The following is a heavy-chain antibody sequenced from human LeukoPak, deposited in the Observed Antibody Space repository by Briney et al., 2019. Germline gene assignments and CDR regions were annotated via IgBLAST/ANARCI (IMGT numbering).Heavy chain of an antibody. V-gene: IGHV3-7*01. CDR2: INHDGSEE. J-gene: IGHJ4*02. CDR3: ARYFSGGSCYTH. Sequence: GGSLRLSCAASGFTFSIYWMSWVRQAPGKGLEWVANINHDGSEEYYVDSVKGRFTISRDNAENSLYLQLNSLRAEDTAVYYCARYFSGGSCYTHWGQGSLVTVSS. CDR1: GFTFSIYW. D-gene: IGHD2-15*01.